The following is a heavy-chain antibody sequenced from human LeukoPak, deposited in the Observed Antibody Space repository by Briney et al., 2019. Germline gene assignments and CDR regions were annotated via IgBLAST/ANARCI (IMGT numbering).Heavy chain of an antibody. CDR3: AKSGYYGSGSYYSERDGYYYYYYMDV. V-gene: IGHV3-21*04. Sequence: GGSLRLSCAASGSTFSTYNMNWVRQAPGKGLEWVSSISSSSSYIYYADSVKGRFTISRDNAKNSLYLQMNSLRAEDTAVYYCAKSGYYGSGSYYSERDGYYYYYYMDVWGKGTTVTISS. D-gene: IGHD3-10*01. CDR1: GSTFSTYN. J-gene: IGHJ6*03. CDR2: ISSSSSYI.